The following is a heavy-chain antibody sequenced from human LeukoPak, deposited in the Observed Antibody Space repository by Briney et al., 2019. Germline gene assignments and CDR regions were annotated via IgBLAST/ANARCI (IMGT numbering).Heavy chain of an antibody. D-gene: IGHD5-12*01. CDR2: IYYSGST. J-gene: IGHJ4*02. Sequence: PSETLSLTCTVSGGSISSSSYYWGWIRQPPGKGLEWIGSIYYSGSTYYNPSLKSRVTISVDTSKNQFSLKLSSVTAADTAVYYCARDGGYDIDYWGQGTLVTVSS. CDR1: GGSISSSSYY. CDR3: ARDGGYDIDY. V-gene: IGHV4-39*07.